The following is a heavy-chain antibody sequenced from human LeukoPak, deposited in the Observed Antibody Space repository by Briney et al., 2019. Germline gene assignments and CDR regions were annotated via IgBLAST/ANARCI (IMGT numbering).Heavy chain of an antibody. CDR3: ARDRIVGALGWLDP. CDR1: RGTFSSYS. CDR2: VAPLLETT. J-gene: IGHJ5*02. Sequence: SVKVSCKAPRGTFSSYSITWVRQAPGQGLEWMGGVAPLLETTNYAPKFRGRMTITADESTSTAYMELTSLRSDDTAVYYCARDRIVGALGWLDPWGQGTLVTVSS. V-gene: IGHV1-69*13. D-gene: IGHD1-26*01.